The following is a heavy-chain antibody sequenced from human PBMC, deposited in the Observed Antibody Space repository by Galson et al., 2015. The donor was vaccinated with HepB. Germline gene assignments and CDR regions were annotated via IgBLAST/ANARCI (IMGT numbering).Heavy chain of an antibody. CDR1: GFTFSSYS. J-gene: IGHJ4*02. V-gene: IGHV3-48*02. Sequence: SLRLSCAASGFTFSSYSMNWVRQAPGKGLEWVSYISSSSSTIYYADSVKGRFTISRDNAKNSLYLQMNSLRDEDTAVYYCARHPTPFHYYDSSGAFDYWGQGTLVTVSS. D-gene: IGHD3-22*01. CDR3: ARHPTPFHYYDSSGAFDY. CDR2: ISSSSSTI.